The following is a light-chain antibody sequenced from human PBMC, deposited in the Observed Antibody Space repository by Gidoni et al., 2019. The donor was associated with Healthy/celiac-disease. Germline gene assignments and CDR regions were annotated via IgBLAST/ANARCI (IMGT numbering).Light chain of an antibody. CDR3: QSYDSSLSGSV. Sequence: QSVLTQPPSVSGAPGQTVTISCTGSSPNIEAGYAVPWYQQLPGTAPKLLIYGNSNRPSGVPDRVSGAKSGTAASLAITGLQAEDEADYYCQSYDSSLSGSVFGGGTKLTVL. CDR1: SPNIEAGYA. J-gene: IGLJ2*01. CDR2: GNS. V-gene: IGLV1-40*01.